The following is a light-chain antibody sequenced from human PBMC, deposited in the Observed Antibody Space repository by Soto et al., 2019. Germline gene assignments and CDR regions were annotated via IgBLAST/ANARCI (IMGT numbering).Light chain of an antibody. J-gene: IGKJ4*01. CDR1: QSVLYSPNNKNY. Sequence: DIVITQSPYSLSVSLCDRATINCKSIQSVLYSPNNKNYLGWYQQNPGQPPKLLIYWASTRESGVPDRFSGSGSGTDFTLTISSLQAEDVAVYYCQQYYTLPLTFGGGTKVDTK. CDR3: QQYYTLPLT. V-gene: IGKV4-1*01. CDR2: WAS.